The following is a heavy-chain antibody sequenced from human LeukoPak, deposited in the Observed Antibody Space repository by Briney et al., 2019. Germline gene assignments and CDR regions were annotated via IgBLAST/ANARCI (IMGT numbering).Heavy chain of an antibody. CDR1: GYSFTSYW. J-gene: IGHJ5*02. V-gene: IGHV5-51*01. D-gene: IGHD3-22*01. CDR3: ARQCYYGSSGPNWFDP. CDR2: IYPGDSDT. Sequence: GESLKISCKGSGYSFTSYWIGWVRQMPGKGLEWMGIIYPGDSDTRYSPSFQGQVTISADKSISTAYLQWSSLKASDTAMYYCARQCYYGSSGPNWFDPWGQGTLVTVSS.